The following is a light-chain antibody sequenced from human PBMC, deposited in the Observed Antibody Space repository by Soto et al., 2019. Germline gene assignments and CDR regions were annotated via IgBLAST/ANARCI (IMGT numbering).Light chain of an antibody. CDR1: QSVPKNY. J-gene: IGKJ4*01. V-gene: IGKV3-20*01. Sequence: EIGLPQSPGTLSLSPGERATLSCRASQSVPKNYLACYQQKPGQAPRLLIHDASSRATGIPARFSGSGSGTDFTLTTNTLEPEDFAVYYCQQCSTSPLAFGGGTKVEIK. CDR2: DAS. CDR3: QQCSTSPLA.